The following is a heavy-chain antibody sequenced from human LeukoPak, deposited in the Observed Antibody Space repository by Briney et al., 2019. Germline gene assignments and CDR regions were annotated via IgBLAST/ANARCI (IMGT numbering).Heavy chain of an antibody. D-gene: IGHD5-24*01. CDR2: ISGSGGST. J-gene: IGHJ3*02. CDR1: GFNFRSHA. V-gene: IGHV3-23*01. CDR3: ARDQPGSSNAFDI. Sequence: PGMSLRLSCVASGFNFRSHAMHWVRQAPGKGLEWVSAISGSGGSTYYADSVKGRFTISRDNAKNTLYLQMNSLRAEDTAVYYCARDQPGSSNAFDIWGQGTMVTVSS.